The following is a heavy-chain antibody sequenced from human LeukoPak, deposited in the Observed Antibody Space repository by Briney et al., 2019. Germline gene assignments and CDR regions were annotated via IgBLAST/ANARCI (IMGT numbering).Heavy chain of an antibody. CDR1: GFTFSSYG. J-gene: IGHJ4*02. Sequence: GGSLRLSCAASGFTFSSYGMHWVRQAPGKGLEWVAFIRYDGSNKYYADSVKGRFTISRDNSKNTLYLQMNSLRAEDTALYYCAREYQLPCDYWGQGTLVTVSS. V-gene: IGHV3-30*02. CDR3: AREYQLPCDY. D-gene: IGHD2-2*01. CDR2: IRYDGSNK.